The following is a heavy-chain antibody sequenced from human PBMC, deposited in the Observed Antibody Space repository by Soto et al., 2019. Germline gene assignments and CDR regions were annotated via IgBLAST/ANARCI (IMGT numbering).Heavy chain of an antibody. J-gene: IGHJ2*01. CDR3: ATVEMATITPTTDWYFDL. V-gene: IGHV1-69*01. CDR1: GGTFSSYA. CDR2: IIPIFGTA. D-gene: IGHD5-12*01. Sequence: QVQLVQSGAEVKKPGSSVKVSCKASGGTFSSYAISWVRQAPGQGLEWMGGIIPIFGTANYAQKFQGRVTITADESTSTAYMELSSLRSEDTAVYYCATVEMATITPTTDWYFDLWGRGTLVTVSS.